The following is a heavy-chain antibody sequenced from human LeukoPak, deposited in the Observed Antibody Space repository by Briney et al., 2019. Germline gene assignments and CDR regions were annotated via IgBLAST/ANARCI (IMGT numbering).Heavy chain of an antibody. CDR2: IWYDGSNK. CDR1: GFTFSTYG. Sequence: PGGSLRLSCVASGFTFSTYGMHWARQAPGKGLEWVAIIWYDGSNKYYADSVKGRFTISRDNSKNTLYLQMNSLRAEDTAVYYCARDPASWTYYDSSGYYDYWGQGTLVTVSS. CDR3: ARDPASWTYYDSSGYYDY. V-gene: IGHV3-33*01. D-gene: IGHD3-22*01. J-gene: IGHJ4*02.